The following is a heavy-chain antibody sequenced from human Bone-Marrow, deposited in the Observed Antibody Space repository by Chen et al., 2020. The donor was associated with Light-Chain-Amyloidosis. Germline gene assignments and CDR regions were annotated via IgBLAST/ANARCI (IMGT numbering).Heavy chain of an antibody. Sequence: QVHLQESGPGLVKPSETLSLTCTVSGFSITSGYYWGWIRQSPGKGLEWIATTFHSGSLFFNPSLKIRVTISLDKSKNQVSLTLKGLTAADTAIYYCVRDFDRVGAFDVWGQGTMVTVSS. CDR3: VRDFDRVGAFDV. V-gene: IGHV4-38-2*02. CDR2: TFHSGSL. CDR1: GFSITSGYY. J-gene: IGHJ3*01.